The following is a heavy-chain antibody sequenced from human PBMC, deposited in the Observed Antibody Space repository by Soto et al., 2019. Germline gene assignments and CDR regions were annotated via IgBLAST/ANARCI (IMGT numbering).Heavy chain of an antibody. J-gene: IGHJ4*02. CDR2: ISSSSSYI. CDR1: GFTFSSYS. Sequence: GGSLRLSCAASGFTFSSYSMNWVRQAPGKGLEWVSSISSSSSYIYYADSVKGRFTISRDNAKNSLYLQMNSLRAEDTAVYYCARDPSRGYDFWSGQPNYFDYWGQGTLVTVSS. CDR3: ARDPSRGYDFWSGQPNYFDY. V-gene: IGHV3-21*01. D-gene: IGHD3-3*01.